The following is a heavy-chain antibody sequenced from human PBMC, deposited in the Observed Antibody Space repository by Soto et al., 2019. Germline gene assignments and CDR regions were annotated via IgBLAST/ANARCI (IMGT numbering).Heavy chain of an antibody. Sequence: PSETLSLTCTVSGGSISSGGYYWSWIRQHPGKGLEWIGYIYYSGSTYYNPSLKSRVTISVDTSKNQFSLKLSSVTAADTAVYYWASLEGAFGGVIVPHFEYSQHWGQGTLVTVSS. V-gene: IGHV4-31*03. CDR2: IYYSGST. CDR3: ASLEGAFGGVIVPHFEYSQH. J-gene: IGHJ1*01. CDR1: GGSISSGGYY. D-gene: IGHD3-16*02.